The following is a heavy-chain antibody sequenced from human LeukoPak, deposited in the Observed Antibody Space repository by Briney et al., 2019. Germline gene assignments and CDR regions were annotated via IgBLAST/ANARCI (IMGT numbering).Heavy chain of an antibody. V-gene: IGHV3-21*01. CDR2: IISSSSYI. D-gene: IGHD3-22*01. CDR1: GFTFSTYN. J-gene: IGHJ4*02. Sequence: GGSLRLSCAASGFTFSTYNMNWVRQAPGKGLEWVSSIISSSSYIYYADSVKGRFTISRDNAKNSLYLQMNSLRAGDTAVYYCARGTWGNDYYDSSGYYTPFDYWGQGTLVTVSS. CDR3: ARGTWGNDYYDSSGYYTPFDY.